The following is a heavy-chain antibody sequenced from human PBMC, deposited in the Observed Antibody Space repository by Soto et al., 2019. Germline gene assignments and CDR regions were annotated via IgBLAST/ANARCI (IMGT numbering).Heavy chain of an antibody. CDR2: INPNFGTT. CDR3: ARAFYSSSFDVTDY. V-gene: IGHV1-8*01. CDR1: GYTFTSYD. Sequence: ASVKVSCKASGYTFTSYDINWVRQATGQGLEWMGWINPNFGTTGYAQKFQGRVTMTTNKSTSTAYMELSSLRSEDTAVYYCARAFYSSSFDVTDYWGQGTLVTVSS. D-gene: IGHD6-6*01. J-gene: IGHJ4*02.